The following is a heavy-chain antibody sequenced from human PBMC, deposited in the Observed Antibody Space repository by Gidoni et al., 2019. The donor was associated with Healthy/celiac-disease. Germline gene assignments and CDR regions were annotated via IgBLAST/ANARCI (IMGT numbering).Heavy chain of an antibody. D-gene: IGHD2-15*01. CDR1: GFTFSSYG. Sequence: QVQLVESGGGVVQPGRSLRLSCAASGFTFSSYGLHWVRQAPGKGFEWVAVIWYDGSNKYYADSVKGRFTISRDNSKNTLYLQMNSLRAEDTAVYYCARDQGAPGYCSGGSCYGDYYYGMDVWGQGTTVTVSS. CDR2: IWYDGSNK. J-gene: IGHJ6*02. CDR3: ARDQGAPGYCSGGSCYGDYYYGMDV. V-gene: IGHV3-33*01.